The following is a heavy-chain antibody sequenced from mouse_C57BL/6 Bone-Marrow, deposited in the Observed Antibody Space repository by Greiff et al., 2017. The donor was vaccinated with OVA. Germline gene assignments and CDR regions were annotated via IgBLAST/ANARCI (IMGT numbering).Heavy chain of an antibody. CDR1: GFSLTSYG. V-gene: IGHV2-2*01. D-gene: IGHD2-3*01. Sequence: VQLVESGPGLVQPSQSLSITCTVSGFSLTSYGVHWVRQSPGKGLEWLGVIWSGGSTDYNAAFISRLGIRKDNSKSPVFFKMNSLQADDTAIYYCARNSGDGYFYFDYWGQGTTLTVSS. CDR3: ARNSGDGYFYFDY. CDR2: IWSGGST. J-gene: IGHJ2*01.